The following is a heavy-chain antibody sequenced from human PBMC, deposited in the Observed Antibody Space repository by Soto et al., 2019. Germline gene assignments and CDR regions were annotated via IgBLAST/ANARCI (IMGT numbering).Heavy chain of an antibody. J-gene: IGHJ6*02. V-gene: IGHV1-69*01. CDR3: ARGGSSSPYYYYYGMDV. CDR1: GGTFSSYA. D-gene: IGHD6-6*01. Sequence: QVQLVQSGAEVKKPGSSVKVSCKASGGTFSSYAISWVRQAPGQGLEWMGGIIPIFGTANYAQKFQGRVTITADESTSTGLQELSSLRSEDTAVYYCARGGSSSPYYYYYGMDVWGQGTTVTVSS. CDR2: IIPIFGTA.